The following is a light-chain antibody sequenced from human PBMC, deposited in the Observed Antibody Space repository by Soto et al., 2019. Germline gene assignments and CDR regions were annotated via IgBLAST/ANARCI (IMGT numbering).Light chain of an antibody. Sequence: DIQMTQSPSSLPTSVGDRITITCRANQTINAYLNWYQVKPDKAPAVVIYAKSTLKAGVPSRFSATGSGTDFTLTISNLQPEDVATYYCQQSYNIPYTFGQGTRLDLK. V-gene: IGKV1-39*01. CDR1: QTINAY. J-gene: IGKJ2*01. CDR2: AKS. CDR3: QQSYNIPYT.